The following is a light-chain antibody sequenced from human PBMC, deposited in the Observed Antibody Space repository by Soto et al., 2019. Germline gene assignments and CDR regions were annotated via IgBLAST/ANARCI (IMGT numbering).Light chain of an antibody. CDR3: QQTYSTPYT. Sequence: IQMTQSPSSLSASVGDRVNTTCRASQRITTYLNWYQQKPGEAPKLLISTSGTLQRGVPSRFSGSGSGTDFTLTITVLRPEDFATYFCQQTYSTPYTFGQGTKLEIK. CDR2: TSG. CDR1: QRITTY. J-gene: IGKJ2*01. V-gene: IGKV1-39*01.